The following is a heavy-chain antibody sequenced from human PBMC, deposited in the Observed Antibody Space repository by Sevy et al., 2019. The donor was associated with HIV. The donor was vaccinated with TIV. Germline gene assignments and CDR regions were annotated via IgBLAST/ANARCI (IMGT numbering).Heavy chain of an antibody. J-gene: IGHJ4*02. CDR1: GFTFNGYG. D-gene: IGHD3-10*01. CDR2: ILYDGSNE. Sequence: RGSLRLSCAASGFTFNGYGMHWVRQAPVKGLEWVAVILYDGSNEYYADSVKGRFTISRDNSKNTVYLQMNRLRTEDTAVYYCAKGLHYGSGSYYGGTDYWGQGTLVTVSS. V-gene: IGHV3-30*18. CDR3: AKGLHYGSGSYYGGTDY.